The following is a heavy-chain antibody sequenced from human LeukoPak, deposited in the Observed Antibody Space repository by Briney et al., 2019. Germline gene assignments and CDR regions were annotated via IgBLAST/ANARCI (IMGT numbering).Heavy chain of an antibody. CDR2: ISCDGSHK. CDR1: GFIFSSYG. CDR3: AKDVQRGSSPTDY. J-gene: IGHJ4*02. Sequence: GGSLRLSCTASGFIFSSYGIHWVRQAPGKGLEWVAVISCDGSHKYYADSVKGRFTISRDNSKNSLYLQMNSLRAEDTAVYYCAKDVQRGSSPTDYWGQGTLVTVSS. V-gene: IGHV3-30*18. D-gene: IGHD1-26*01.